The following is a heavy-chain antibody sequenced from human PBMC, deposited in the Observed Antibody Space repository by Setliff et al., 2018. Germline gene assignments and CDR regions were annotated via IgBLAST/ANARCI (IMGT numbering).Heavy chain of an antibody. Sequence: SGPTLVNPTETLTLTCTVSGFSLSNARMGVSWIRQPPGKALEWLAHILSNDEKSYSTSLKSRLTISKDTSKSQVVLTMTNMDPVDTATYYCARIGQPQQGIQGQAFDIWGQGTMVTVSS. D-gene: IGHD2-2*01. CDR1: GFSLSNARMG. V-gene: IGHV2-26*01. CDR2: ILSNDEK. CDR3: ARIGQPQQGIQGQAFDI. J-gene: IGHJ3*02.